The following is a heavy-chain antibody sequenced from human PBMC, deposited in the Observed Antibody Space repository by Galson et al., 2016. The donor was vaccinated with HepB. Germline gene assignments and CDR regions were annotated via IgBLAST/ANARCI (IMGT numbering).Heavy chain of an antibody. Sequence: SLRLSCAASGFPFSNYWMNWVRQAPGKGLEWVANIKQDGSEKYYVDSVKGRFTISRDNARNSMYLQMNSLRADDTAVYYCARAQWILARRAAYFDYRGQGILVTVPP. CDR3: ARAQWILARRAAYFDY. J-gene: IGHJ4*02. CDR1: GFPFSNYW. V-gene: IGHV3-7*04. CDR2: IKQDGSEK. D-gene: IGHD5-18*01.